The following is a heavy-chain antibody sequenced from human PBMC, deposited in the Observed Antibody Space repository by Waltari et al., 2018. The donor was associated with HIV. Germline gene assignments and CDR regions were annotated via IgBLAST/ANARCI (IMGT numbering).Heavy chain of an antibody. V-gene: IGHV1-18*04. Sequence: QVRLAQFGATVKKRGDTVNVSCKASGSSFTRYGVSWVRQAPGKGLEWMGWIHTYTGNTDSAENFQGRVTMTRDTFTNTIYMELRTLKSDDSAIYFCVRDLSPMGKSGWYDSWGQGTVVTVSS. D-gene: IGHD6-19*01. J-gene: IGHJ1*01. CDR3: VRDLSPMGKSGWYDS. CDR2: IHTYTGNT. CDR1: GSSFTRYG.